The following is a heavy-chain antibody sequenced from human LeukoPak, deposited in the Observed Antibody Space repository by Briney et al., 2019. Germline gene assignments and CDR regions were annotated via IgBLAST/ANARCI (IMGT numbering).Heavy chain of an antibody. V-gene: IGHV1-8*01. CDR3: ARVARGFDP. Sequence: ASVKVSCKASGYTLTIYDINWVRQATGQGREWMGWMNPNSGNTGYAQKFQGRVTMTRNTSISTAYMELSSLRSEDTAVYYCARVARGFDPWGQGTLVTVSS. CDR2: MNPNSGNT. J-gene: IGHJ5*02. CDR1: GYTLTIYD.